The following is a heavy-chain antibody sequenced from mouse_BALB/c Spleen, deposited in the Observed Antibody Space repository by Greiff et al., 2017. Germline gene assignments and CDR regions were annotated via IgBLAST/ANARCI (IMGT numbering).Heavy chain of an antibody. Sequence: QVQLKQPGAELVKPGASVKMSCKASGYTFTSYWMHWVKQRPGQGLEWIGVIDPSDSYTSYNQKFKGKATLTVDTSSSTAYMQLSSLTSEDSAVYYCTRLGLRRAMDYWGQGTSVTVSS. CDR3: TRLGLRRAMDY. D-gene: IGHD2-4*01. V-gene: IGHV1S127*01. J-gene: IGHJ4*01. CDR1: GYTFTSYW. CDR2: IDPSDSYT.